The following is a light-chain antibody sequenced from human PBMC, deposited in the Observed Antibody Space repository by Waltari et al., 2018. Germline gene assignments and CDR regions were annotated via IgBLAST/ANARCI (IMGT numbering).Light chain of an antibody. CDR2: EDI. V-gene: IGLV3-10*01. Sequence: SYELTQPPSVSVSPGQTARITCPGDALSKKYAYWDQQKSGQAPVLVIYEDIKRPTGIPGGFSGASSGTTATLTISGAHVDDEADYYCYSTDFSGHDRVFGGGTKLTIL. J-gene: IGLJ3*02. CDR1: ALSKKY. CDR3: YSTDFSGHDRV.